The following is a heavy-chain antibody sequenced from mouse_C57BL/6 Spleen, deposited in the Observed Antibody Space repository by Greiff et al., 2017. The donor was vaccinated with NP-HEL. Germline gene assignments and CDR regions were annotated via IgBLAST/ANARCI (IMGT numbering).Heavy chain of an antibody. Sequence: EVQLQQSGPGLVKPSQSLSLTCSVTGYSITSGYYWNWIRQFPGNKLEWMGYISYDGSNNYNPSLKNRISITRDTSKNQFFLNLNSVTTEDTATYYCARDGGYYGSSYGYAMDYWGQGTSVTVSS. CDR3: ARDGGYYGSSYGYAMDY. V-gene: IGHV3-6*01. J-gene: IGHJ4*01. CDR1: GYSITSGYY. D-gene: IGHD1-1*01. CDR2: ISYDGSN.